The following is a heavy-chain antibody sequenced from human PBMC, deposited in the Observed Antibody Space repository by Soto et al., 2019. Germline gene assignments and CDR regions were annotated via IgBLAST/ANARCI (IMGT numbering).Heavy chain of an antibody. CDR2: FSGGGGGT. V-gene: IGHV3-23*01. CDR3: VRWNGFGDR. J-gene: IGHJ5*02. CDR1: GFIISDYG. D-gene: IGHD1-1*01. Sequence: EVQLLESGGGLVQPGGSLSLSCAVSGFIISDYGVTWVRQAPGKGLEWVSGFSGGGGGTFYADSVKGRFTISRDDPKNTAYLQMNSLGAEDTAVYYCVRWNGFGDRWGQGTLVTVSS.